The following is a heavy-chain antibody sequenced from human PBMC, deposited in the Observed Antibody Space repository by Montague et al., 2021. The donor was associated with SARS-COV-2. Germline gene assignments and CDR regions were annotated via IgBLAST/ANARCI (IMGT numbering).Heavy chain of an antibody. CDR3: ARFGSGTLEFDL. Sequence: TLSLTCTVSGASISTGIYYWSWIRQPAGKGLEWIGRIRTTGHTDYNSSLESRVFMSVDTSTNQFSLSLTSVTAADMAVYLCARFGSGTLEFDLWGQGTLVTVSS. D-gene: IGHD1-26*01. CDR2: IRTTGHT. V-gene: IGHV4-61*02. CDR1: GASISTGIYY. J-gene: IGHJ4*02.